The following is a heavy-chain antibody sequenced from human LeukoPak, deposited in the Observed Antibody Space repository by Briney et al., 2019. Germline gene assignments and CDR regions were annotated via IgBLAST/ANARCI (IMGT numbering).Heavy chain of an antibody. J-gene: IGHJ4*02. D-gene: IGHD6-19*01. V-gene: IGHV3-23*01. CDR2: ISGSGGST. CDR1: GFTFSNFA. CDR3: AKAISGWYSWGY. Sequence: GGSLRLSCAASGFTFSNFAMNWVRQAPGKGLEWVSSISGSGGSTNYADSVKGRFTISRDNSKNTLYLQMNSLRAEDTAIYFCAKAISGWYSWGYWGQGTLVTVSS.